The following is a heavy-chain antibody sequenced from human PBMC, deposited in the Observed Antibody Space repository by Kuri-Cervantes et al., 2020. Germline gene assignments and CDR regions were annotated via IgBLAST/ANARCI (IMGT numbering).Heavy chain of an antibody. Sequence: GGSLRLSCAASGFTFSSYWMHWVRQAPGKGLVWVSRINSDGSSTSYADSVKGRFTISRDNSKNTLYLQMNSLRAEDTAVYYCAGLGYCSGGSCEGYFDYWGQGTLVTVSS. D-gene: IGHD2-15*01. CDR2: INSDGSST. V-gene: IGHV3-74*01. CDR3: AGLGYCSGGSCEGYFDY. J-gene: IGHJ4*02. CDR1: GFTFSSYW.